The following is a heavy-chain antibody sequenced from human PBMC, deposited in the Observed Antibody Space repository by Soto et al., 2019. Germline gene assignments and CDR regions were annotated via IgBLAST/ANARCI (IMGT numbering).Heavy chain of an antibody. J-gene: IGHJ2*01. Sequence: EVQVVQSGAEVKKPGESLKISCKGSGYTFTNYWIGWVRQMPGKGLECMGVIYPGDSDTRYSPSFQGQVTISADKSISTAYMQWSSLKASDTAMYYCGRPHRDGWYFDLWGRGTLVTVSS. CDR2: IYPGDSDT. CDR3: GRPHRDGWYFDL. V-gene: IGHV5-51*01. CDR1: GYTFTNYW.